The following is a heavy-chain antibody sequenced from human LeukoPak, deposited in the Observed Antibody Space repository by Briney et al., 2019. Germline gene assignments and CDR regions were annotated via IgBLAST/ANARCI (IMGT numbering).Heavy chain of an antibody. J-gene: IGHJ4*02. CDR3: ARGSWSAAGTSIDY. Sequence: GGSLRLSCAASGFIFTRSWMHGVPQYPGKGLVWASRMSSDGSNIIYADSVKGRFTISRDNAENTLHLQMKSLRAEDKAVYYCARGSWSAAGTSIDYWGQGTLVTVSS. V-gene: IGHV3-74*01. D-gene: IGHD6-13*01. CDR2: MSSDGSNI. CDR1: GFIFTRSW.